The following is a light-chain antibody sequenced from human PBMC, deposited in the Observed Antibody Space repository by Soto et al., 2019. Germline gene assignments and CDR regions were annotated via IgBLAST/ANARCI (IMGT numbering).Light chain of an antibody. CDR1: QSISSY. J-gene: IGKJ1*01. CDR2: AAS. Sequence: DIQMTQSPSSLSASVGDRVTITCRASQSISSYLNWYQQKPGKAPKLLIYAASSLQSGVPSRFSGSGSGTDFTLTISSLQPEDFATYYCQQSYSTPPGTVGQGTKVDI. V-gene: IGKV1-39*01. CDR3: QQSYSTPPGT.